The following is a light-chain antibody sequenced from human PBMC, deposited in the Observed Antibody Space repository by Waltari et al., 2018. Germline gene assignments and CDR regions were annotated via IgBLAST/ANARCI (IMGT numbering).Light chain of an antibody. CDR1: QGISSF. CDR2: GAS. V-gene: IGKV1-9*01. Sequence: DIQLTQSPSFLSASVGGRDTITCRASQGISSFLAWYQQKPGKAPKLLIYGASTLQSGVSGRFSGGGSGTEFTLTIISLQPEDFATYYCQQTNSYQLTFGGGTKVEI. CDR3: QQTNSYQLT. J-gene: IGKJ4*01.